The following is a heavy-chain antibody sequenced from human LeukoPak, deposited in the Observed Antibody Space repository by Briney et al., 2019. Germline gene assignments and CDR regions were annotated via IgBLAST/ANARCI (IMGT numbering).Heavy chain of an antibody. CDR1: GFSFSSYE. Sequence: PGGSLRLSCTASGFSFSSYEMNWVRQAPGKGLECVSYISNGGSTVYYADSVKGRFTTSRDNAKNTLYLQMNSLRAEDTAVYYCARLGLALDYWGQGALVTVSS. CDR3: ARLGLALDY. J-gene: IGHJ4*02. D-gene: IGHD6-19*01. CDR2: ISNGGSTV. V-gene: IGHV3-48*03.